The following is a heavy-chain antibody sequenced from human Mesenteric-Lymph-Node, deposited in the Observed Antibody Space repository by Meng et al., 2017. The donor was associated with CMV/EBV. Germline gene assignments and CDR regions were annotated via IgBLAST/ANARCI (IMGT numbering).Heavy chain of an antibody. Sequence: GGSLRLSCAASGFTFSSYSMNWVRQAPGKGLEWVSSISSSSSYIYYADSVKGRFTISRDNAKNSLYLQMNSLRAEDTAVYYCAKDKVPGGRGYCNDYWGQGTLVTVSS. CDR1: GFTFSSYS. CDR3: AKDKVPGGRGYCNDY. D-gene: IGHD2-15*01. CDR2: ISSSSSYI. V-gene: IGHV3-21*04. J-gene: IGHJ4*02.